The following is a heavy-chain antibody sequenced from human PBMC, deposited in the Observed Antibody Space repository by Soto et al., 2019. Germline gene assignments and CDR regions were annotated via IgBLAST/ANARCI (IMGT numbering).Heavy chain of an antibody. CDR2: IFPGDSDT. D-gene: IGHD5-18*01. V-gene: IGHV5-51*01. J-gene: IGHJ4*02. CDR3: ARLPSYGYEDS. Sequence: PGASLKISCQGYGYIFANYWIAWLRQMPGQGLEWMGIIFPGDSDTRYRPSFQGQVTISADTSTSTAYLQWSGLKASDTATYYCARLPSYGYEDSWGQGTPVTVSS. CDR1: GYIFANYW.